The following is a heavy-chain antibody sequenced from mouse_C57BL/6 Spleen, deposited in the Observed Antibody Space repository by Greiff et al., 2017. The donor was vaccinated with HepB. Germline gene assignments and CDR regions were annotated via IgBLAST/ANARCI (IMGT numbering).Heavy chain of an antibody. CDR2: INYDGSST. D-gene: IGHD1-1*01. V-gene: IGHV5-16*01. J-gene: IGHJ2*01. CDR3: ARVETTVVFDY. Sequence: EVKVVESEGGLVQPGSSMKLSCTASGFTFSDYYMAWVRQVPEKGLEWVANINYDGSSTYYLDSLKSRFIISRDNAKNILYLQMSSLKSEDTATYYCARVETTVVFDYWGQGTTLTVSS. CDR1: GFTFSDYY.